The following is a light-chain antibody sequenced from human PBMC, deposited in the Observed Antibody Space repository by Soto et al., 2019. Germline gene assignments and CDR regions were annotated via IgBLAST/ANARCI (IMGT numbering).Light chain of an antibody. CDR1: QSLVYSDGNTY. CDR3: MQGTHWPMYT. CDR2: KVS. J-gene: IGKJ2*01. V-gene: IGKV2-30*01. Sequence: DVVMTQSPLSLPVTLGQPASISCRSSQSLVYSDGNTYLSWFQQRPGQSPRRLFYKVSNRDSGVPDRFSGSGSGTDFTLKISRVEAEDVGVYYCMQGTHWPMYTFGQGTKLEIK.